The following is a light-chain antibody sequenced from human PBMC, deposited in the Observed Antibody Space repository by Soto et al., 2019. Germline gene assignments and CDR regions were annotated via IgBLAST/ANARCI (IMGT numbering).Light chain of an antibody. CDR1: SSDVGGHNY. V-gene: IGLV2-14*01. CDR3: TSFSSSTSLYV. Sequence: QSALTQPASVSGSPGQSITISCTGTSSDVGGHNYVSWYQQHPGKAPKLLIYEIRVRPSGVSIRFSGSKSANTASLTISGLQAEDEADYYCTSFSSSTSLYVFGTGTKVTVL. CDR2: EIR. J-gene: IGLJ1*01.